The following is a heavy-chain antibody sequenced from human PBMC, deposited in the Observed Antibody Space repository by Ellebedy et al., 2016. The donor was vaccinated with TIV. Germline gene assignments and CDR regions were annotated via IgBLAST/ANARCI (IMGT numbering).Heavy chain of an antibody. CDR3: TRGGATFDY. Sequence: GESLKISCAASGFMFSHYWMTWVRQAPGKGLEWVATIKPDGSEMYYVDSVKGRFTISRDNAKNSLYLQMNSLRAEDTAVYYCTRGGATFDYWGQGTRVTVSS. CDR1: GFMFSHYW. V-gene: IGHV3-7*03. CDR2: IKPDGSEM. D-gene: IGHD2-21*01. J-gene: IGHJ4*02.